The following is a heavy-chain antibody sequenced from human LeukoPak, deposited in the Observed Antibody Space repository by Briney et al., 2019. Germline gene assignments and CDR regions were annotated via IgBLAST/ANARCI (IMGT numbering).Heavy chain of an antibody. CDR2: IYYSGKT. V-gene: IGHV4-59*12. J-gene: IGHJ5*02. Sequence: SETLSLTCTVSGGSMSSYYWSWIRQPPGKGLEWIGSIYYSGKTYYNPSLKSRITISLDTSKNQFSLKLSSVTAADTAVYFCARDRISVSDPPNWFDPWGQGTLVIVSS. D-gene: IGHD6-19*01. CDR3: ARDRISVSDPPNWFDP. CDR1: GGSMSSYY.